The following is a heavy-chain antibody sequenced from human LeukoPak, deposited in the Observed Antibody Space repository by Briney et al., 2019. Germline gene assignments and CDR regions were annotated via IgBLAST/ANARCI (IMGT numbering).Heavy chain of an antibody. CDR2: ISAYNGNT. CDR1: GYTFTSYG. CDR3: ARDPPYYDILTGYYAAAAFDI. V-gene: IGHV1-18*01. J-gene: IGHJ3*02. Sequence: GASVKVSCKASGYTFTSYGISWVRQAPGQRLEWMGWISAYNGNTNYAQKLQGRVTMTTDTSTSTAYMELRSLRSDDTAVYYCARDPPYYDILTGYYAAAAFDIWGQGTMVTVSS. D-gene: IGHD3-9*01.